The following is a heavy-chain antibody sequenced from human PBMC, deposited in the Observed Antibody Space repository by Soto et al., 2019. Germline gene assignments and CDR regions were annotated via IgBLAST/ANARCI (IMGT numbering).Heavy chain of an antibody. V-gene: IGHV1-3*03. CDR2: INAGNGNT. CDR3: ARGRSTRYYDFWSGSDYYYMDV. J-gene: IGHJ6*03. D-gene: IGHD3-3*01. Sequence: ASVKVSCKASGYTFTSYAMHWVRQAPGQRLEWMGWINAGNGNTKYSQEFQGRVTMTRNTSISTAYMELSSLRSEDTAVYYCARGRSTRYYDFWSGSDYYYMDVWGKGTTVTVSS. CDR1: GYTFTSYA.